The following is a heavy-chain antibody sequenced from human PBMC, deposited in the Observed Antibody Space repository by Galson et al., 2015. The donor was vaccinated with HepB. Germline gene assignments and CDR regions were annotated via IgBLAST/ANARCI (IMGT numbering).Heavy chain of an antibody. CDR1: GFNFISYA. CDR2: ISYDGNIK. Sequence: SLRLSCAASGFNFISYAMHWVRQAPGKGLDWVSVISYDGNIKYYADSVRDRFTISRDNSKNTLYLQMDSLTTEDTAVYHCVRDRTGTSAFDIWGQETMVTVSS. CDR3: VRDRTGTSAFDI. J-gene: IGHJ3*02. D-gene: IGHD1-1*01. V-gene: IGHV3-30-3*01.